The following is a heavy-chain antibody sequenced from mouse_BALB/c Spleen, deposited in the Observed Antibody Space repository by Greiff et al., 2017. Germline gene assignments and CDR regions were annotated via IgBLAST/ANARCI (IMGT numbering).Heavy chain of an antibody. Sequence: EVQLVESGGGLVQPGGSMKLSCVASGFTFSNYWMNWVRQSPEKGLEWVAEIRLKSNNYATHYAESVKGRFTISRDDSKSSVYLQMNNLRAEDTGIYYCTRRWDGYYFDYWGQGTTLTVSS. D-gene: IGHD4-1*01. V-gene: IGHV6-6*02. CDR3: TRRWDGYYFDY. CDR1: GFTFSNYW. CDR2: IRLKSNNYAT. J-gene: IGHJ2*01.